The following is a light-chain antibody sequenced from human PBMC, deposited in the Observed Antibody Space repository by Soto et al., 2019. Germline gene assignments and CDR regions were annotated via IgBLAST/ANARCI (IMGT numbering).Light chain of an antibody. Sequence: EVVLTQSPGTLSVSPGERATLSCRASQNVDKYVAWYQQKPGQAPRLVIFAASDRAAGIPARFSGSGSGTDFTLTISSLEPEDFAVYYCQQRVTWPNTFGQGTKVEL. CDR2: AAS. V-gene: IGKV3-11*01. CDR1: QNVDKY. CDR3: QQRVTWPNT. J-gene: IGKJ2*01.